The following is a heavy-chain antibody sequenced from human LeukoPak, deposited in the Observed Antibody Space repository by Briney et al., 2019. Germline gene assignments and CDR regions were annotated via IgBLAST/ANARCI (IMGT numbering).Heavy chain of an antibody. V-gene: IGHV1-2*06. CDR1: GYTFTGYY. CDR2: INPNSGGT. Sequence: GASVKVSCKASGYTFTGYYMHWVRQAPGQGLEWMGRINPNSGGTNYAQKFQGRVTMTRDTSISTAYMELSRLRSDDTAVYYCAGISWYSSSWYFDDAFDTWGQGTMVTVSS. CDR3: AGISWYSSSWYFDDAFDT. D-gene: IGHD6-13*01. J-gene: IGHJ3*02.